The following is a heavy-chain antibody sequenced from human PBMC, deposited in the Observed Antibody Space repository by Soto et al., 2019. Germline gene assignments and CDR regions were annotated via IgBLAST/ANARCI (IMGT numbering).Heavy chain of an antibody. V-gene: IGHV4-39*02. CDR2: IFYSGST. CDR3: GCNFSAGYSYGFYYYGMDV. D-gene: IGHD5-18*01. CDR1: GGSISSSSYY. Sequence: QLQLQESGPGLVKPSETLSLTCTVSGGSISSSSYYWGWIRQPPGKGLEWIGSIFYSGSTYYNPSFKSRATNAVDTSKRHFSMKLSSVTAAYTAVYYCGCNFSAGYSYGFYYYGMDVWGQGTTVTVSS. J-gene: IGHJ6*02.